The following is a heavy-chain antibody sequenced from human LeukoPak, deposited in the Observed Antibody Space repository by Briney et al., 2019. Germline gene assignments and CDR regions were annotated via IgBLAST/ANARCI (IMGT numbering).Heavy chain of an antibody. D-gene: IGHD3-22*01. J-gene: IGHJ4*02. CDR1: GGSISSSSYY. CDR2: IYYSGST. V-gene: IGHV4-39*07. CDR3: AREPVPYYYDSSGYLS. Sequence: PSETLSLTCTVSGGSISSSSYYWGWIRQPPGKGLEWIGSIYYSGSTYYNPSLKSRVTISVDTPKNQFSLKLSSVTAADTAVYYCAREPVPYYYDSSGYLSWGQGTLVTVSS.